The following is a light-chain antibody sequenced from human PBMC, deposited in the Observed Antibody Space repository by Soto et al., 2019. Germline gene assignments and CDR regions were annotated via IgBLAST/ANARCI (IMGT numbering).Light chain of an antibody. J-gene: IGLJ3*02. CDR2: GNN. Sequence: QSVLTQPPSVSGAPGQRVTISCTGSSSNIGARYHVHWYQQLPGTAPKLLIYGNNNRPSGVPDRFSGSKSGASASLAITGLHAEDEADYSCQSYDSILSGSVFGGGTKLTVL. V-gene: IGLV1-40*01. CDR3: QSYDSILSGSV. CDR1: SSNIGARYH.